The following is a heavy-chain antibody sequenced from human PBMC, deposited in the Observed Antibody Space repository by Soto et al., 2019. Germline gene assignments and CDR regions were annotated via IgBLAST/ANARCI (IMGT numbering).Heavy chain of an antibody. CDR1: GGSISRYY. J-gene: IGHJ5*02. Sequence: LSLTCSVSGGSISRYYWSWIRQPPGKGLEWIGYAYYSGDTGYNPSLQSRVTMAVDTSKNQVSLKLTSVTAADTAVYYCARDRSTYGGGGTGEVKENWFDPWGQGALVTVSS. V-gene: IGHV4-59*01. CDR3: ARDRSTYGGGGTGEVKENWFDP. CDR2: AYYSGDT. D-gene: IGHD2-8*01.